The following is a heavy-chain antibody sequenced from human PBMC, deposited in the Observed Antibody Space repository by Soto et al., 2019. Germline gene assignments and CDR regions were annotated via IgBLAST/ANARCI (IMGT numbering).Heavy chain of an antibody. CDR3: ARGRSILGIVLMVYATAYFDY. CDR2: INHSGST. J-gene: IGHJ4*02. D-gene: IGHD2-8*01. CDR1: GGSFSGYY. V-gene: IGHV4-34*01. Sequence: QVQLQQWGAGLLKPSETLSLTCAVYGGSFSGYYWSWIRQPPGKGLEWIGEINHSGSTNYNPSLKSRVTISVDTSKHQFSLKLSSVTAGDTAVYYCARGRSILGIVLMVYATAYFDYWGQGTLVTVSS.